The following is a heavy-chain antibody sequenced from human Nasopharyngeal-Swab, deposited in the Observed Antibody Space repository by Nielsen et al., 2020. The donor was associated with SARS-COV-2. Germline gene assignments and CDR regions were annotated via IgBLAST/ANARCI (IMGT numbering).Heavy chain of an antibody. Sequence: GESLKISCAASGFTFSSYSMNWVRQAPGKGLEWVSYISSSSSTIYYADSVKGRFTISRDNAKNSLYLQMNSLRDEDTAVYYCAKSNSGSYYNGFDPWGQGTLVTVSS. D-gene: IGHD1-26*01. CDR3: AKSNSGSYYNGFDP. CDR1: GFTFSSYS. V-gene: IGHV3-48*02. CDR2: ISSSSSTI. J-gene: IGHJ5*02.